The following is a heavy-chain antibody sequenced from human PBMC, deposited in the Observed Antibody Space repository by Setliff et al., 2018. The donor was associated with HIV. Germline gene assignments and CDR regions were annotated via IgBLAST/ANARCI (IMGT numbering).Heavy chain of an antibody. CDR3: ARSMSGWSVDY. Sequence: PVGSLRLSCVASGFTFSNYPMKWIRQAPGKGLECVSYITSSSDTTYYGDSVQGRFTTSRDNAKNSLYLQMNSLRADDTAVYYCARSMSGWSVDYWGQGIQVTVSS. CDR1: GFTFSNYP. V-gene: IGHV3-48*01. CDR2: ITSSSDTT. J-gene: IGHJ4*02. D-gene: IGHD6-19*01.